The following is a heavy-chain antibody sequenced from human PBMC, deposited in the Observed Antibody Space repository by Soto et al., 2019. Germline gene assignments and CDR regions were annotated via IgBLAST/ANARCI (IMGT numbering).Heavy chain of an antibody. CDR3: ARGGIPYYDILTGYYTQGQYGMDV. D-gene: IGHD3-9*01. CDR1: GFTFGSYD. CDR2: IGTAGDT. Sequence: GGSLRLSWAASGFTFGSYDMHWIRQATGKGLEWVSAIGTAGDTYYPGSVKGRFTISRENAKNSLYLQMNSLRAEDTAVYYCARGGIPYYDILTGYYTQGQYGMDVWGQGTTVTVSS. V-gene: IGHV3-13*01. J-gene: IGHJ6*02.